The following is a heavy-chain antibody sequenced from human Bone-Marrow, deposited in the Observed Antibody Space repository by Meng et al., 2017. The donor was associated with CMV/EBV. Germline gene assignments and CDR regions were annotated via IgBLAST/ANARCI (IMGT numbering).Heavy chain of an antibody. CDR2: IIPIFGTA. Sequence: SVKVSCKASGGTFSSYAISWVRQAPGQGLEWMGGIIPIFGTANYAQKFQGRVTITTDESTSTAYMELSSLRSEDTAVYYCARYQLLAESQYYFDYWGQGPLVTVSS. D-gene: IGHD2-2*01. J-gene: IGHJ4*02. V-gene: IGHV1-69*05. CDR1: GGTFSSYA. CDR3: ARYQLLAESQYYFDY.